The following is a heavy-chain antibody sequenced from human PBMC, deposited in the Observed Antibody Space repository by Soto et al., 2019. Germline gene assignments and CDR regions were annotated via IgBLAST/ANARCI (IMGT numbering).Heavy chain of an antibody. CDR3: ARDGLAAAENYYYGMDV. D-gene: IGHD6-13*01. V-gene: IGHV6-1*01. CDR1: GDSVSSNSAA. J-gene: IGHJ6*02. CDR2: TYYRSKWYN. Sequence: SQTLSPTCAISGDSVSSNSAAWNWIRQSPSRGLEWLGRTYYRSKWYNDYAVSVKSRITINPDTSKNQFSLQLNSVTPEDTAVYYCARDGLAAAENYYYGMDVWGQGTTVTVSS.